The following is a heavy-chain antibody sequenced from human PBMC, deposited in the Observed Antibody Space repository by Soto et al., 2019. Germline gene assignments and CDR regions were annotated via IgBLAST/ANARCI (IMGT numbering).Heavy chain of an antibody. CDR3: ASLSYYYDSSGYYSNPFDY. Sequence: SETLSLTCTVSGGSISSSSYYWGWIRQPPGKGLEWIGSIYYSGSTYYNPSLKSRVTISVDTSKNQFSLKLSSVTAADTAVYYCASLSYYYDSSGYYSNPFDYWGQGTLVTVSS. J-gene: IGHJ4*02. CDR1: GGSISSSSYY. V-gene: IGHV4-39*01. CDR2: IYYSGST. D-gene: IGHD3-22*01.